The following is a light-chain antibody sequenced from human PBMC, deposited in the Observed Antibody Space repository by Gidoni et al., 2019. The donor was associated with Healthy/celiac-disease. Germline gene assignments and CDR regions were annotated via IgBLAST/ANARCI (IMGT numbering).Light chain of an antibody. V-gene: IGKV1-5*01. J-gene: IGKJ1*01. CDR1: QSISSW. CDR3: QQSNSYSWT. Sequence: DIQMTQSPSTLSASVGDRVTITCRASQSISSWLAWYQQKPGKAPKLLIYDASSLESGVPSRFSGSGSGTDFTLTISSLQPDDFATYYCQQSNSYSWTFGQGTKVETK. CDR2: DAS.